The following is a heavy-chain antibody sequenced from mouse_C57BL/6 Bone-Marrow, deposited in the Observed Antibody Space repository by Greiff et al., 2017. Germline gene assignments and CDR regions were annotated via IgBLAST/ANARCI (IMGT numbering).Heavy chain of an antibody. V-gene: IGHV1-81*01. CDR2: IYPRSGNT. Sequence: QVQLQQSGAELARPGASVKLSCKASGYTFTSYGISWVKQRPGQGLEWIGEIYPRSGNTYYNEKFKGKATLTADKSSSTAYMELRSLTSEDSAVYFCARWGLRRPYAMDYWGQGTSVTVSS. J-gene: IGHJ4*01. CDR3: ARWGLRRPYAMDY. CDR1: GYTFTSYG. D-gene: IGHD2-2*01.